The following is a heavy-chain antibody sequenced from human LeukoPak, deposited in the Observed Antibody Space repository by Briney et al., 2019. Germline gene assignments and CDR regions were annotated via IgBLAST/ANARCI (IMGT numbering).Heavy chain of an antibody. Sequence: GGSLRLSCAASGFRLSDYWMSWVSQAPGKGLEWVTNINHDGSEKYYVDSARGRFTISRDNAKHSLYLKMNSLRAEDTAVYYCARCSNAVCTLGMDVWGQGTTVTVSS. J-gene: IGHJ6*02. V-gene: IGHV3-7*03. CDR3: ARCSNAVCTLGMDV. CDR2: INHDGSEK. D-gene: IGHD2-8*01. CDR1: GFRLSDYW.